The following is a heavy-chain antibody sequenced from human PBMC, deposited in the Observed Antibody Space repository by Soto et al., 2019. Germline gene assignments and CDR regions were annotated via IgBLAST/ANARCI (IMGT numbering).Heavy chain of an antibody. J-gene: IGHJ5*02. CDR3: AGAEKYSSSRGASGFDP. CDR1: GGTFSSYA. Sequence: QVQLVQSGAEVKKPGSSVKVSCKASGGTFSSYAISWVRQAPGQGLEWMGGIIPIFGTANYAQKFQGRVRITADADTSTVYMEMGSLSSEDTAVYYCAGAEKYSSSRGASGFDPWGQGTLVTVSS. V-gene: IGHV1-69*01. D-gene: IGHD6-6*01. CDR2: IIPIFGTA.